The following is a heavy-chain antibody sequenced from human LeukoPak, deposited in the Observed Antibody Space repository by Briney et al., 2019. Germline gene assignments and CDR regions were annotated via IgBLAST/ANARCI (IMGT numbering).Heavy chain of an antibody. CDR1: GYTFTSYA. CDR2: INAGNGNT. D-gene: IGHD3-9*01. Sequence: GASMKVSCKASGYTFTSYAMHWVRQAPGQRLEWMGWINAGNGNTKYSQKFQGRVTITRDTSASTAYMELSSLRSEDTAVYYCARDEDFDWLGFDYWGQGTLVTVSS. J-gene: IGHJ4*02. CDR3: ARDEDFDWLGFDY. V-gene: IGHV1-3*01.